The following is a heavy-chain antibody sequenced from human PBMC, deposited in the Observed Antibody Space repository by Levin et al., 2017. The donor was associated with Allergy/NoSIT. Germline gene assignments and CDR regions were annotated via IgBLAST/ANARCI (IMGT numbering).Heavy chain of an antibody. CDR2: IIPIFGTA. V-gene: IGHV1-69*06. D-gene: IGHD3-22*01. J-gene: IGHJ3*02. CDR3: AGSGEYYYDSSGFPGAFDI. CDR1: GGTFSSYA. Sequence: SVKVSCKASGGTFSSYAISWVRQAPGQGLEWMGGIIPIFGTANYAQKFQGRVTITADKSTSTAYMELSSLRSEDTAVYYCAGSGEYYYDSSGFPGAFDIWGQGTMVTVSS.